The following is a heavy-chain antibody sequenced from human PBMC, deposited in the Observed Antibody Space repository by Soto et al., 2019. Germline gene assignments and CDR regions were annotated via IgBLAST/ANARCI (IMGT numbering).Heavy chain of an antibody. J-gene: IGHJ4*02. V-gene: IGHV1-69*06. CDR3: ARGLDQPPVGLYFDT. D-gene: IGHD2-2*01. CDR1: GGTFNSYF. Sequence: QVQLVQSGAEVKNPGSSVKVSCKTSGGTFNSYFIDWVRQAPGQGLEWMGGIIPAFGTAKYAQKFQGRVTITADKSTTTAYMELRTLTSEDTAVYYCARGLDQPPVGLYFDTWGQGTLVTVSS. CDR2: IIPAFGTA.